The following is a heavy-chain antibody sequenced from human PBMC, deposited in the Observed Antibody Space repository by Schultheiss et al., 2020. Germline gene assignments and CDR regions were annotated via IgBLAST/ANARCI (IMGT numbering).Heavy chain of an antibody. V-gene: IGHV4-30-4*07. CDR1: GGSISNGGYA. J-gene: IGHJ6*02. CDR3: ARAAAGSVDYYYGMDV. Sequence: SETLSLTCAVSGGSISNGGYAWSWIRQPPGKGLEWIGYMYYSGSTYYNPSLKSRVTLSVDTSKNQFSLKLSSVTAADTAVYYCARAAAGSVDYYYGMDVWGQGTTVTVSS. CDR2: MYYSGST. D-gene: IGHD6-13*01.